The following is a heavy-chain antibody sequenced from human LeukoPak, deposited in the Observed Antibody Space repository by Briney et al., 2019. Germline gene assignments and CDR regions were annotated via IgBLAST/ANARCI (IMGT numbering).Heavy chain of an antibody. V-gene: IGHV1-8*03. CDR3: ARGHEQQLVSWGYYYYYMDV. CDR1: GYTFTSYG. J-gene: IGHJ6*03. Sequence: ASVKVSCKASGYTFTSYGISWVRQAPGQGLEWMGWMNPNSGNTGYAQKFQGRVTITRNTSISTAYMELSSLRSEDTAVYYCARGHEQQLVSWGYYYYYMDVWGKGTTVTVSS. CDR2: MNPNSGNT. D-gene: IGHD6-13*01.